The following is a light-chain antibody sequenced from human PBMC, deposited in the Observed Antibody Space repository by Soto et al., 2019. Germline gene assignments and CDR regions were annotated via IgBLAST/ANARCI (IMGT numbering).Light chain of an antibody. J-gene: IGKJ2*01. CDR2: GAS. Sequence: EIVLTQSPGTLSVSPGGRATLSCSASQTVSSSYLAWYQQKPGQAPRLLIYGASSRAADIPDRFSGSGSGTDFTLTISRLEPEDFAVYYCQQFGSSPPKYTFGQGTKLEIK. CDR3: QQFGSSPPKYT. CDR1: QTVSSSY. V-gene: IGKV3-20*01.